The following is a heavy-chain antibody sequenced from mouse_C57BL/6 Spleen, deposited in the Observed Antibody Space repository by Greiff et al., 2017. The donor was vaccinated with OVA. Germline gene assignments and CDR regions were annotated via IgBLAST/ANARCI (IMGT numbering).Heavy chain of an antibody. V-gene: IGHV5-4*01. Sequence: EVKVVESGGGLVKPGGSLKLSCAASGFTFSSYAMSWVRQTPEKWLEWVATISDGGSYTYYPDNVKGRFTISRDNAKNNLYLQMSHLKSEDTAIYYCARDYYGSSYVFDYWGQGTTLTVSS. CDR3: ARDYYGSSYVFDY. CDR1: GFTFSSYA. CDR2: ISDGGSYT. D-gene: IGHD1-1*01. J-gene: IGHJ2*01.